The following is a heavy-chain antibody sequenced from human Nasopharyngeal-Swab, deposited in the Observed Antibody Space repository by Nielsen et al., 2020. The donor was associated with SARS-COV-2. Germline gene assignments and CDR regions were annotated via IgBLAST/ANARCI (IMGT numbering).Heavy chain of an antibody. CDR2: IGTGGGRA. J-gene: IGHJ6*03. Sequence: GGSLRLSCTASGFNFRHYAMSWVRLAPGKGLERVSGIGTGGGRADYADSVKGRFTISRDNSKNTLYLQLNSLRVEDTAVYYCARNDNGLVIWYYYYMDVWGKGTTVTVTS. D-gene: IGHD2-15*01. CDR1: GFNFRHYA. V-gene: IGHV3-23*03. CDR3: ARNDNGLVIWYYYYMDV.